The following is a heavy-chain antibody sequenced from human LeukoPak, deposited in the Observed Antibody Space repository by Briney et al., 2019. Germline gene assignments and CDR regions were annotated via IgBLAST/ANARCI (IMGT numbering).Heavy chain of an antibody. CDR3: ARTQEGGDSSSQIDY. CDR2: ISGSGGST. Sequence: GGSLRLSCAASGFTFSSYAMSWVRQAPGKGLEWVSAISGSGGSTYYADSVKGRFTISRDNSKNTLYLQMNSLRAEDTAVYYCARTQEGGDSSSQIDYWGQGTLVTVSS. V-gene: IGHV3-23*01. J-gene: IGHJ4*02. CDR1: GFTFSSYA. D-gene: IGHD6-13*01.